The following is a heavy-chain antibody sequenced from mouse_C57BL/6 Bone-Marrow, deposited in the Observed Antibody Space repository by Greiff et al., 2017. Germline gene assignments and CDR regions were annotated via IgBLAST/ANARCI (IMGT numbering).Heavy chain of an antibody. D-gene: IGHD2-3*01. V-gene: IGHV1-81*01. CDR2: IYPRSGNT. CDR1: GYTFTSYG. Sequence: VKLVESGAELARPGASVKLSCKASGYTFTSYGISWVKQRTGQGLEWIGEIYPRSGNTYYNEKFKGKATLTADKSSSTAYMELRSLTSEDSAVYFCARWLLGDYWGQGTTLTVSS. CDR3: ARWLLGDY. J-gene: IGHJ2*01.